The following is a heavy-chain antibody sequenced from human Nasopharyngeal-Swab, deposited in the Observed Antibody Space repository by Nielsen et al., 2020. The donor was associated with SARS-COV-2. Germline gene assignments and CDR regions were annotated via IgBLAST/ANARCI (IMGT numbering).Heavy chain of an antibody. Sequence: GESLKISYAASGFTFSSYAMHWVRQAPGKGLEWVAVISYDGSNKYYADSVKGRFTISRDNSKNTLYLQMNSLRAEDTAVYYCARDQLGDTAMVTLDYWGQGTLVTVSS. CDR3: ARDQLGDTAMVTLDY. D-gene: IGHD5-18*01. CDR1: GFTFSSYA. V-gene: IGHV3-30*04. CDR2: ISYDGSNK. J-gene: IGHJ4*02.